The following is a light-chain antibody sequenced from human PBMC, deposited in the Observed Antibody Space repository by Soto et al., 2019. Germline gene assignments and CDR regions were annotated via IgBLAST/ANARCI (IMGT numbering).Light chain of an antibody. J-gene: IGKJ2*01. CDR1: QSVLYSSNNENY. CDR2: WAS. CDR3: QQFLSPPYT. Sequence: DIVMTQSPDSLAVSLGERATINCKSSQSVLYSSNNENYLTWYQQKPGQPPKLLIYWASVRESGVPERFIGSGSGTDFTLTISSLQAEDVAVYYCQQFLSPPYTFGQGTTLEIK. V-gene: IGKV4-1*01.